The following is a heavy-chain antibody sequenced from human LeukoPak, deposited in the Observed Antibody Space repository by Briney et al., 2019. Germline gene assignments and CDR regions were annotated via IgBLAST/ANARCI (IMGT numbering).Heavy chain of an antibody. Sequence: SETLSLTCTVSGGSISGHYWSWIRQPPGQGLEWIGSIYYSGSTNYNPSLKSRVTISVDTSKNQFSLKLSSVTAADTAVYYCTRRCKDAYTLYCFDYWGQGTLVTVSS. J-gene: IGHJ4*02. V-gene: IGHV4-59*11. CDR2: IYYSGST. CDR1: GGSISGHY. D-gene: IGHD5-24*01. CDR3: TRRCKDAYTLYCFDY.